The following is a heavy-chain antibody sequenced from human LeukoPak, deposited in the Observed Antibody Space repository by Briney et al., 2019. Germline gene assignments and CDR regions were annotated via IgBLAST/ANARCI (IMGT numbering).Heavy chain of an antibody. J-gene: IGHJ4*02. Sequence: SQTLSLTCTVSGGSISSGDYYWSWIRQPPGKGREWIGYIYYSGSTYYNPSLKSRVTISVDTSKNQFSLKLSSVTAADTAVYYCAREGIVVVPAAMNWGQGTLVTVSS. V-gene: IGHV4-30-4*08. CDR3: AREGIVVVPAAMN. CDR2: IYYSGST. D-gene: IGHD2-2*01. CDR1: GGSISSGDYY.